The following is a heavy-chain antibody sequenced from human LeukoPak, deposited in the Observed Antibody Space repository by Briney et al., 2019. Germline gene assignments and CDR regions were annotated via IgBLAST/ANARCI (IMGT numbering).Heavy chain of an antibody. CDR1: GFTFSTFA. CDR3: ATYRQVLLPFES. J-gene: IGHJ4*02. Sequence: GGSLRLSCAASGFTFSTFAMVWVRQPPGKGPEWVSSIFPSGGEIHYADSVRGRFTISRDNSKSTLSLQMNSLRAEDTAIYYCATYRQVLLPFESWGQGTLVTVPS. CDR2: IFPSGGEI. V-gene: IGHV3-23*01. D-gene: IGHD2-8*02.